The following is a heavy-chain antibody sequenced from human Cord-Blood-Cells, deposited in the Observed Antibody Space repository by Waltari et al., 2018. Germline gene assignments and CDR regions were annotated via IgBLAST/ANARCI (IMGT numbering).Heavy chain of an antibody. V-gene: IGHV3-30-3*01. D-gene: IGHD1-26*01. CDR2: KSYDRSNK. CDR3: ARDSPSYDAFDI. CDR1: GLTFSSYA. Sequence: QVQLVESGGGVVQPGRSLRLSCAASGLTFSSYAMHWVRQAPGKGLEWVAVKSYDRSNKYYADSVKGRFTISRDNSKNTLYLQMNSLRAEDTAVYYCARDSPSYDAFDIWGQGTMVTVSS. J-gene: IGHJ3*02.